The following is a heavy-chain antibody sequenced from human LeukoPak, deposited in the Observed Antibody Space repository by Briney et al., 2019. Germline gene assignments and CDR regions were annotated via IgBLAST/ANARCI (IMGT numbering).Heavy chain of an antibody. CDR1: GSTFSSYG. Sequence: PGGSLRLSCAASGSTFSSYGMNWVRQAPGKGLEWVSSISSKSSYIYYADSVKGRFTISRDNAKNSLYLEVNSLRAEDTAVYYCTRQYYDVWSGYFTADYYFDYWGQGTLVTVSS. D-gene: IGHD3-3*01. J-gene: IGHJ4*02. V-gene: IGHV3-21*01. CDR2: ISSKSSYI. CDR3: TRQYYDVWSGYFTADYYFDY.